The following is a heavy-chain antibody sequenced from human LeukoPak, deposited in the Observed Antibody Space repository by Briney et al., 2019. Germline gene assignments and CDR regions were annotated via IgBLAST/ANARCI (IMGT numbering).Heavy chain of an antibody. V-gene: IGHV3-30*03. CDR1: GFTFSSYG. D-gene: IGHD4-17*01. CDR3: AREYGDYAGTDY. CDR2: ISYDGSNK. Sequence: GGSLRLSCAASGFTFSSYGMHWVRQAPGKGLEWVAVISYDGSNKYYADSVKGRFTISRDNSKNTLYLQMNSLRAEDTAVYYCAREYGDYAGTDYWGQGTLVTVSS. J-gene: IGHJ4*02.